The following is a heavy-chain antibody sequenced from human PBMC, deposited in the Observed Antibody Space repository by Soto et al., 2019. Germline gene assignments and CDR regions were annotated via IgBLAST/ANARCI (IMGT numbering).Heavy chain of an antibody. V-gene: IGHV4-34*01. CDR2: INDSGNI. J-gene: IGHJ6*03. D-gene: IGHD3-10*01. Sequence: QVQLQQWGAGLLKPSETLSLTCAVYGGSFSGYQWTWIRQTPGKRLEWIGEINDSGNINYNPSLKSRVTILVDTPKKQISLKLSSVTAADTAVYSCARGLIIWFGELSRRGGYYYYMDVWGKGTTVTVSS. CDR1: GGSFSGYQ. CDR3: ARGLIIWFGELSRRGGYYYYMDV.